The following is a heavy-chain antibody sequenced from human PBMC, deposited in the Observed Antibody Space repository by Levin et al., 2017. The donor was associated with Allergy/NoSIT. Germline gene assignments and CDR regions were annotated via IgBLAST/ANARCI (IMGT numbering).Heavy chain of an antibody. CDR1: GFTFKNYV. Sequence: LPGGSLRLFCAASGFTFKNYVINWVRQAPGKGLEWVSAVAQGGRSSYYADSVKGRFTISRDDSKNTVYLQLNSLTAEDTAGYYGTGFKRPAGVYDSSDSFDVWGQGTTAIVSS. CDR3: TGFKRPAGVYDSSDSFDV. V-gene: IGHV3-23*01. D-gene: IGHD3-22*01. J-gene: IGHJ3*01. CDR2: VAQGGRSS.